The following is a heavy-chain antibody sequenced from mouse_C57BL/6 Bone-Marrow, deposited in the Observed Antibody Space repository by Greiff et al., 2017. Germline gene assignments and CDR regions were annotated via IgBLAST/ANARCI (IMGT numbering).Heavy chain of an antibody. Sequence: LVESGAELARPGASVKLSCKASGYTFTSYGISWVKQRTGQGLEWIGEIYPRSGNTYYNEKFKGKATLTADNSSSTAYMELRSLTSADSAVYFCARYYYGSSVSWFADGGQGTLATVYA. V-gene: IGHV1-81*01. J-gene: IGHJ3*01. D-gene: IGHD1-1*01. CDR3: ARYYYGSSVSWFAD. CDR1: GYTFTSYG. CDR2: IYPRSGNT.